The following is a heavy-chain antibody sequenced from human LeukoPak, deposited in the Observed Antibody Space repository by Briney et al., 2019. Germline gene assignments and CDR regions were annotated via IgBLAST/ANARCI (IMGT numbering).Heavy chain of an antibody. CDR3: ARGEPSGYDPFDY. J-gene: IGHJ4*02. Sequence: GASVKVSCKASGYTFTVYYMHWVRQAPGQGLEWMGWINPNSGGTNYAQKFQGRVAMTRDTSISTAYMELSRLRSDDTAVYYCARGEPSGYDPFDYWGQGTLVSVSS. D-gene: IGHD5-12*01. CDR2: INPNSGGT. V-gene: IGHV1-2*02. CDR1: GYTFTVYY.